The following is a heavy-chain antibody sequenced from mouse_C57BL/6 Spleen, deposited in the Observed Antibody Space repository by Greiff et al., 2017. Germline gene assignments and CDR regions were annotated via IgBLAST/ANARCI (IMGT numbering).Heavy chain of an antibody. J-gene: IGHJ3*01. D-gene: IGHD3-2*02. Sequence: QVQLQQPGAELVRPGSSVKLSCKASGYTFTSYWMHWVKQRPIQGLEWIGNIDPSDSETHSNQKFKDKATLTVDKSSSTAYMQLSSLTSEDSAVYYCARGRNSGFAYWGQGTLVTVSA. CDR1: GYTFTSYW. CDR3: ARGRNSGFAY. V-gene: IGHV1-52*01. CDR2: IDPSDSET.